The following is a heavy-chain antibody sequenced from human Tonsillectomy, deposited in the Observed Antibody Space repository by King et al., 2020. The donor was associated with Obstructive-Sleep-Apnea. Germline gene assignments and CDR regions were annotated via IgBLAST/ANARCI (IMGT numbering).Heavy chain of an antibody. CDR3: STEDD. Sequence: VQLVESGGGLVKPGGSLTLSCAASGFTFSYAWMSWVRQAPGKGLEWVGRIKSKTNGGTIDYAAPVKDRFTISRDDSKNTLDLQMNSLKTEDTAVYYCSTEDDWGQGTLVTVSS. V-gene: IGHV3-15*01. CDR2: IKSKTNGGTI. J-gene: IGHJ4*02. CDR1: GFTFSYAW.